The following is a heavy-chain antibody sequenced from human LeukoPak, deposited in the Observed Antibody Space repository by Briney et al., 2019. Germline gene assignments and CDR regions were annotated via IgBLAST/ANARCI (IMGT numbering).Heavy chain of an antibody. Sequence: GGSLRLSCAASGFTFSSYSMSWVRQAPGKGLEWVSSISTSGGNTYYADSVKGRFTVSRDNFKNTLYLQINSLSAEDTAVYYCAKSRPMVRGVLDVWGQGTTVTVSS. D-gene: IGHD3-10*01. V-gene: IGHV3-23*01. CDR1: GFTFSSYS. CDR2: ISTSGGNT. CDR3: AKSRPMVRGVLDV. J-gene: IGHJ6*02.